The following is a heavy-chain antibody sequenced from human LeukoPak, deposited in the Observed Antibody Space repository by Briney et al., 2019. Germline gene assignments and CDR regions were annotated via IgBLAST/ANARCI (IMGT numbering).Heavy chain of an antibody. V-gene: IGHV3-30*18. Sequence: PGGSLRLSCAASGFTFSSYGMHWVRQAPGKGLEWVAVISYDGSNTYYADSVKGRFTISRDNSKNTLYLQMNSLRAGDTALYYCAKDPFSCRSSGCHGIDYWGQGTLVTVSS. CDR2: ISYDGSNT. J-gene: IGHJ4*02. CDR1: GFTFSSYG. D-gene: IGHD6-19*01. CDR3: AKDPFSCRSSGCHGIDY.